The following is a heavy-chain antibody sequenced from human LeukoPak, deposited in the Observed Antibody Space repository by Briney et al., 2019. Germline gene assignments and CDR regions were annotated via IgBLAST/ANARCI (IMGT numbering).Heavy chain of an antibody. CDR2: ISASGGNS. D-gene: IGHD1-26*01. V-gene: IGHV3-23*01. J-gene: IGHJ4*02. CDR3: ARDIELSC. Sequence: GGSLRLSCEASGFTFSDSAMSWVRQASGRGLEWVSLISASGGNSYYADSVKGRFTVSRDSSKNTLHLQINSLRAEDTAVYYCARDIELSCWGQGTLVTVSS. CDR1: GFTFSDSA.